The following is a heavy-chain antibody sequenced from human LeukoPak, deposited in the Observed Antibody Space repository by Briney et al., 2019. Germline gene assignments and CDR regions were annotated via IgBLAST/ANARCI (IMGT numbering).Heavy chain of an antibody. V-gene: IGHV4-39*01. CDR2: IYYSGST. Sequence: SETLSLTCTVSGGSISSSSYYRGWIRQPPGKGLEWIGSIYYSGSTYYNPSLKSRVTIPVDTSKNQFSLKLSSVTAADTAVYYCARLHDYYFDYWGQGTLVTVSS. CDR3: ARLHDYYFDY. CDR1: GGSISSSSYY. J-gene: IGHJ4*02. D-gene: IGHD1-1*01.